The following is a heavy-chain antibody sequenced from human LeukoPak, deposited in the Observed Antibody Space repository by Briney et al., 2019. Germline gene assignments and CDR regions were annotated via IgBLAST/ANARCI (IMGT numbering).Heavy chain of an antibody. Sequence: PGGSLRLSCAASGFTFSDYYMSWIRQAPGKGLEWVSYISSSGSTIYYADSVKGRFTISRDNAKNSLYLQMNSLRAEDTAVYYCARDGVYAPYNWFDPWGQGTLVTVSS. J-gene: IGHJ5*02. D-gene: IGHD2-8*01. CDR2: ISSSGSTI. V-gene: IGHV3-11*04. CDR1: GFTFSDYY. CDR3: ARDGVYAPYNWFDP.